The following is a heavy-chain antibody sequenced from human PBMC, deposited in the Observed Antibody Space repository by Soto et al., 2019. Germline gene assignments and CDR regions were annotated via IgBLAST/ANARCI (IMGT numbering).Heavy chain of an antibody. D-gene: IGHD3-10*01. V-gene: IGHV4-39*01. CDR3: ARHGTLSFYYGSGSYSDY. J-gene: IGHJ4*02. Sequence: QLQLQESGPGLVKPSETLSLTCTVSGGSISSSSYYWGWIRQPPGKGLEWIGSIYYSGSTYYNPSLKSRVTISVDTSKNQFSLKLSSVTAADTAVYYCARHGTLSFYYGSGSYSDYWGQGTLVTISS. CDR1: GGSISSSSYY. CDR2: IYYSGST.